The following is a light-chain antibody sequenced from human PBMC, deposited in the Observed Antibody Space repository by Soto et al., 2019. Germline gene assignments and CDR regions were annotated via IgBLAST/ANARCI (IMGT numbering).Light chain of an antibody. J-gene: IGLJ1*01. V-gene: IGLV2-14*01. CDR3: SSYTSSSPYV. CDR2: EVS. CDR1: SSDVGGYNY. Sequence: QSVLTQPASVSGSPGQSITISCTGTSSDVGGYNYVSWYQQHPGKAPKLMIYEVSKRPSGVSNRFSGSKSGNTASLTISGLQAEDEADYYCSSYTSSSPYVFGPGTKVTVL.